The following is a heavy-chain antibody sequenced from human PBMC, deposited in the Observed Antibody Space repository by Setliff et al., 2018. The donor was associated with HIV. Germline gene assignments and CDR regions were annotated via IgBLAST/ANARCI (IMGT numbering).Heavy chain of an antibody. D-gene: IGHD3-3*01. Sequence: ASVKVSCKASGYTFNTYPINWVRQAPGQGLELMGWINTATGSPRFARGFTGRFGFSLDTSATTTFLHISNLKAEDTAIYYCARDGADYNFRSGSYPFDIWGQGTLVTVSS. V-gene: IGHV7-4-1*02. CDR2: INTATGSP. J-gene: IGHJ4*02. CDR3: ARDGADYNFRSGSYPFDI. CDR1: GYTFNTYP.